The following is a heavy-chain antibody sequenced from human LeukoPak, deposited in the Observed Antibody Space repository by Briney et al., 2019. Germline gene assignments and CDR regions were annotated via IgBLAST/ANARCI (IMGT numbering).Heavy chain of an antibody. V-gene: IGHV3-7*01. D-gene: IGHD1/OR15-1a*01. CDR3: ATSRSFDY. CDR2: IKQDGSEQ. Sequence: PGGSLRLSCAASGFTFSHYNMSWVRQAPGKGLEWVANIKQDGSEQFYLDSVKGRFTISRDNAKNTLYLQMNSLRAEDTAVYYCATSRSFDYWGQGTLVTVSS. J-gene: IGHJ4*02. CDR1: GFTFSHYN.